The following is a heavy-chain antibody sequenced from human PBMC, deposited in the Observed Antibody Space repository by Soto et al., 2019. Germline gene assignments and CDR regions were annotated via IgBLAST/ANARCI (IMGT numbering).Heavy chain of an antibody. CDR2: IIPMLGMS. V-gene: IGHV1-69*02. J-gene: IGHJ4*02. CDR3: ATNNVAGSTHFDY. CDR1: GDTFNFYT. D-gene: IGHD3-10*01. Sequence: QVQLVQSGAEVKKPGSPVRVSCTASGDTFNFYTISWVRQVPGQGPEWMGRIIPMLGMSNYAQKFQGRVTIMADKSTRTVYMNLSGLTSADTAVYYFATNNVAGSTHFDYWGQGTLVTVS.